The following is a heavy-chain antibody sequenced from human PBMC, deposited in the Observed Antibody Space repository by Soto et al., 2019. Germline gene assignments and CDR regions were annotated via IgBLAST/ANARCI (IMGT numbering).Heavy chain of an antibody. CDR3: AREHDGY. J-gene: IGHJ4*02. V-gene: IGHV3-33*01. CDR2: IWDDGSNK. Sequence: QVQLVESGGGVVQPGRSLRLSCAAAGFTFSSYGFHWVRQAPGKGLEWVAVIWDDGSNKYYADSVKGRFTISRHNCKNTPYLQMNTLRAEDTAVYYCAREHDGYWGQGTLVTVSS. D-gene: IGHD3-3*01. CDR1: GFTFSSYG.